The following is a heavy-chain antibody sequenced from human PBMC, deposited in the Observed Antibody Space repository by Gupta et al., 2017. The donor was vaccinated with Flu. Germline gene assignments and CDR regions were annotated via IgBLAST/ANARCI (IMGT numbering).Heavy chain of an antibody. D-gene: IGHD6-13*01. V-gene: IGHV3-11*05. J-gene: IGHJ5*02. CDR1: GFTFSKHY. CDR2: ISDSGSYA. Sequence: QVQLVESGGGLVKPGGSLRLSCAVSGFTFSKHYMSWIRQAPGKGLEWVSHISDSGSYAKYADSVRGRFTISRDNAENSLYLQMNSLRDEDTAVYYCARDVGEINSWDANWFDPWGQGTLVTVSS. CDR3: ARDVGEINSWDANWFDP.